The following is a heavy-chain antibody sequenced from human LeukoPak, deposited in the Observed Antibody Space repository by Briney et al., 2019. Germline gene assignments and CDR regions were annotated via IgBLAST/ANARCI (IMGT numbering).Heavy chain of an antibody. CDR3: ARRASSTFYGMDV. CDR2: IYPGDSDD. D-gene: IGHD2/OR15-2a*01. Sequence: GESLKISCKGSGYSFTTYWIGWVRQMPGKGLEWMGIIYPGDSDDRYSPSFQGQVTISADKSINTAYLQWGSLKTSDTATYYCARRASSTFYGMDVWGQGTLVTVSS. J-gene: IGHJ4*02. CDR1: GYSFTTYW. V-gene: IGHV5-51*01.